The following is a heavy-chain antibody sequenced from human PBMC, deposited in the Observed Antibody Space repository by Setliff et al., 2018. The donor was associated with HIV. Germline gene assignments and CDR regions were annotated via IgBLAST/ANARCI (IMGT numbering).Heavy chain of an antibody. Sequence: LTCTVSGGSISSSSHYWGWIRQPPGKGLEWIGSIYYSGGTYYNPSLKSRVTISVDTSKNQFSLKLSSVTAADTAVYYCARVSRGGSSPGWFDPWGQGTLVTVSS. J-gene: IGHJ5*02. CDR2: IYYSGGT. D-gene: IGHD6-6*01. V-gene: IGHV4-39*07. CDR3: ARVSRGGSSPGWFDP. CDR1: GGSISSSSHY.